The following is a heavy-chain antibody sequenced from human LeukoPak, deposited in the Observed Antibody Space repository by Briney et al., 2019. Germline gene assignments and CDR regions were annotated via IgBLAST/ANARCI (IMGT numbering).Heavy chain of an antibody. CDR1: GGSFRVYY. CDR2: INHRGST. V-gene: IGHV4-34*01. D-gene: IGHD3-22*01. Sequence: SETLSLTCAVYGGSFRVYYWSCIRQPPGKGLEWIGEINHRGSTNYKPSLKSRVTISVGTSKNQFSLKLSSVTAADTAVYYCARGRGSTGYYDSSGYKSPIDIWGQGTMVTVSS. J-gene: IGHJ3*02. CDR3: ARGRGSTGYYDSSGYKSPIDI.